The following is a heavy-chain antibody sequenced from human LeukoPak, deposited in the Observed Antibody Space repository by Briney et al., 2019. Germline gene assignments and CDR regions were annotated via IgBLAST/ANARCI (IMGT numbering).Heavy chain of an antibody. CDR1: GGAFSSYA. Sequence: SVKVSCKASGGAFSSYAISWVRQAPGQGLEWMGGIIPIFGTANYAQKFQGRVTITTDESTSTAYMELSSLRSEDTAVYYCARQYSSGWYCWFDPWGQGTLVTVSS. D-gene: IGHD6-13*01. J-gene: IGHJ5*02. CDR3: ARQYSSGWYCWFDP. CDR2: IIPIFGTA. V-gene: IGHV1-69*05.